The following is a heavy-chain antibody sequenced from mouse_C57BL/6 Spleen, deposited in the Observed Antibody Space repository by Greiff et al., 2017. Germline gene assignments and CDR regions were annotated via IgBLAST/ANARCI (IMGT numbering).Heavy chain of an antibody. CDR3: ESGGDYAC. V-gene: IGHV5-6*01. CDR2: ISSGGSYT. J-gene: IGHJ2*01. Sequence: EVKVVQSGGDLVKPGGSLKLSCAASGFTFSSYGMSWVRQTPDQRLEWVATISSGGSYTYYHDSVKGRFTISRDNAKNTLYLQMSSLKSEDTAMYYCESGGDYACWGQGTILTVSS. D-gene: IGHD2-4*01. CDR1: GFTFSSYG.